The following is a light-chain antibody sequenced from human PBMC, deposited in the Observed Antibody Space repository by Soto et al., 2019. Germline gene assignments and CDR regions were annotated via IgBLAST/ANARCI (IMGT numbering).Light chain of an antibody. Sequence: QSVLTQLPSVSGAPGQRVTISCTGSSSNIGAGYDVHWYQQLPGTAPKLLIYGNSNRPSGVPDRSSGYKSGTSASLAITGLQAEDEADYYCQSYDNSLSGYVFGTGTKVTV. CDR1: SSNIGAGYD. J-gene: IGLJ1*01. CDR3: QSYDNSLSGYV. V-gene: IGLV1-40*01. CDR2: GNS.